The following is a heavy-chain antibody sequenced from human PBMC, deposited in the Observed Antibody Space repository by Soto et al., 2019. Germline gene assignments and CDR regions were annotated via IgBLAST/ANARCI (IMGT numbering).Heavy chain of an antibody. Sequence: QVRLHESGPGLVKPSQTLSLTCSVSGGSIXGDYYWSWIRQSPEKGLEWIGYIYYSGCSYSNPALQSRLSMSLDTSKNQFSLKLRSVPAADTAVYYCARGXARWPGYFDSWGQGALVAVSS. CDR1: GGSIXGDYY. J-gene: IGHJ4*02. D-gene: IGHD2-15*01. V-gene: IGHV4-30-4*08. CDR3: ARGXARWPGYFDS. CDR2: IYYSGCS.